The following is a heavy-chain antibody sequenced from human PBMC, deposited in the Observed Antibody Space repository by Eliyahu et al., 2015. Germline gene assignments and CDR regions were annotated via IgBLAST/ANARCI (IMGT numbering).Heavy chain of an antibody. CDR1: GFPFXXYX. CDR2: ISSNDEST. V-gene: IGHV3-64D*06. Sequence: EVQLVESGGGLVQPGGSLXLSCSXSGFPFXXYXLHWVRPAPGKGLEYVSAISSNDESTYYADSVKGRVTISRDNSKNTLYLQMSSLRAEDTAVYYCVKPPLYYYDSTAYYPYWGQGTLVTVSS. CDR3: VKPPLYYYDSTAYYPY. J-gene: IGHJ4*02. D-gene: IGHD3-22*01.